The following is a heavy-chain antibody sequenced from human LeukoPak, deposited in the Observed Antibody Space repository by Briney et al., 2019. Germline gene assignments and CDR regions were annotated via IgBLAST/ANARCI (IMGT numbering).Heavy chain of an antibody. CDR2: IYHSGST. J-gene: IGHJ4*02. CDR1: GGSFSGYY. Sequence: SETLSPTCAVYGGSFSGYYWGWIRQPPGKGLEWIGSIYHSGSTYYNPSLKSRVTISVDTSKNQFSLKLSSVTAADTAVYYCARVQQQLAPMIYFDYWGQGTLVTVSS. V-gene: IGHV4-38-2*01. CDR3: ARVQQQLAPMIYFDY. D-gene: IGHD6-13*01.